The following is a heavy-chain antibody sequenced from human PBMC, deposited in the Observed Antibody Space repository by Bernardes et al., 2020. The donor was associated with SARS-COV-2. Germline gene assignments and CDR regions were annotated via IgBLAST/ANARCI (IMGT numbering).Heavy chain of an antibody. V-gene: IGHV4-34*01. Sequence: SETLSLTCAVYGGSFSGYYWSWIRQPAGKGLEWIGKINHSGSTNYTPSLKSRVIISVDTSKNQFSLKLSSVTAADTAIYFCASETIVATGTTFDNWGQGTLVTVSS. CDR1: GGSFSGYY. CDR2: INHSGST. D-gene: IGHD6-13*01. J-gene: IGHJ4*02. CDR3: ASETIVATGTTFDN.